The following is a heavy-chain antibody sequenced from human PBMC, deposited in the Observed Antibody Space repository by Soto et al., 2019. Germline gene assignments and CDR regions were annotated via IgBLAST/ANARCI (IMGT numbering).Heavy chain of an antibody. CDR2: LYYGRSA. D-gene: IGHD3-22*01. CDR1: GDSISSYY. J-gene: IGHJ4*02. Sequence: QVQLQESGPGLVKPSETLSLTCAVSGDSISSYYCMWIRQPPGKGLESIGYLYYGRSANYNPSLTSRVTSSVDTSTKPCSLTPSAMTAADTAGYYCALRSMAVVPEYWGQGTLVTVSS. V-gene: IGHV4-59*01. CDR3: ALRSMAVVPEY.